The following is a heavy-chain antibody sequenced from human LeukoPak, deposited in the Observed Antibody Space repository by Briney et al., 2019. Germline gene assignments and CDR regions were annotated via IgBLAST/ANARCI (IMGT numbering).Heavy chain of an antibody. CDR3: ARVGYCSGCSCPHRSYYYYGMDV. V-gene: IGHV4-34*01. CDR1: GGSFSGYY. Sequence: PSETLSLTCAVYGGSFSGYYWSWIPPPPRKGLEWIVEINHSGSTNYKLSHNRRVTISLDPSKNESSLKLSSMTAADTAVYYLARVGYCSGCSCPHRSYYYYGMDVWGQVTTVTVAS. J-gene: IGHJ6*02. D-gene: IGHD2-15*01. CDR2: INHSGST.